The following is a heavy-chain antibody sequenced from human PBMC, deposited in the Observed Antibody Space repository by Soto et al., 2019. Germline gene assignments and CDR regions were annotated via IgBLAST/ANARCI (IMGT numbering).Heavy chain of an antibody. CDR2: ISAYNGNT. J-gene: IGHJ6*02. V-gene: IGHV1-18*01. CDR1: GYTFTSYG. Sequence: GASVKVSCKASGYTFTSYGISWVRQAPGQGLERMGWISAYNGNTNYAQKLQGRVTMTTDTSTSTAYMELRSLRSDDTAVYYCARFFRYYYDSSGYYYVDYYGMDVWGQGTTVTVS. D-gene: IGHD3-22*01. CDR3: ARFFRYYYDSSGYYYVDYYGMDV.